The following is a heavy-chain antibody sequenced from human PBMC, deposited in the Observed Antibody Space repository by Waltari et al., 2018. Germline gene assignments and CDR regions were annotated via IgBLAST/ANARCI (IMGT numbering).Heavy chain of an antibody. CDR3: ASHRWYGNFDY. CDR1: GYSISSGYY. CDR2: IYHSGST. V-gene: IGHV4-38-2*02. D-gene: IGHD6-13*01. J-gene: IGHJ4*02. Sequence: QVQLQESGPGLVKPSETLSLTCTVSGYSISSGYYWGWIRQPPGKGLEWIGSIYHSGSTYYNPSLKSRVTISVDTSKNQFSLKLSSVTAADTAVYYCASHRWYGNFDYWGQGTLVTVSS.